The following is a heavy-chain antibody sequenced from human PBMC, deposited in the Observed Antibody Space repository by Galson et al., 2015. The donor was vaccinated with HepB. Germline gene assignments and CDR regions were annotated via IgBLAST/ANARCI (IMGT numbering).Heavy chain of an antibody. Sequence: SQTLSLTCTVAGGSISSCRCSWIRQPPGKGLEWIGYIYYSGSTNYNPSLKSRVTISVDTSKNQFSLKLSSVTAADTAVYYCERGGLMTTVTTRGFDPWGQGTLVTVSS. J-gene: IGHJ5*02. D-gene: IGHD4-17*01. CDR1: GGSISSCR. CDR3: ERGGLMTTVTTRGFDP. V-gene: IGHV4-59*01. CDR2: IYYSGST.